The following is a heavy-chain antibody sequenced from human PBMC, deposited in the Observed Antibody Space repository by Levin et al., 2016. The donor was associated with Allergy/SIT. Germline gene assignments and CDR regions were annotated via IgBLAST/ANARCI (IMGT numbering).Heavy chain of an antibody. CDR2: ISYDGSNK. D-gene: IGHD4-17*01. CDR3: AKSGGDYSYYYGMDV. Sequence: WIRQPPGKGLEWVAVISYDGSNKYYADSVKGRFTISRDNSKNTLYLQMNSLRAEDTAVYYCAKSGGDYSYYYGMDVWGQGTTVTVSS. J-gene: IGHJ6*02. V-gene: IGHV3-30*18.